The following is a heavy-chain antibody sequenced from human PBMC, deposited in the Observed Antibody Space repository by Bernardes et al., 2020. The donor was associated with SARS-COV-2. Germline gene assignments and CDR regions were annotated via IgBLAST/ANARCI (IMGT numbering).Heavy chain of an antibody. Sequence: GGSLRLSCVGSGFIFTTYSMSWVRQAPGKGLEWLLFISSGGDTIHDADSVRGRFTVSRDDAKNSVYLQMESLRAEDTAVYYCARDVGGTDWRFGFDVWGPGTTVHVSS. J-gene: IGHJ3*01. V-gene: IGHV3-48*01. CDR3: ARDVGGTDWRFGFDV. D-gene: IGHD3-9*01. CDR2: ISSGGDTI. CDR1: GFIFTTYS.